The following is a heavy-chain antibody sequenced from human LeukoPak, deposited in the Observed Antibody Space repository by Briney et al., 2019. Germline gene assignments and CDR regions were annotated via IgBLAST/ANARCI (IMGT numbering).Heavy chain of an antibody. D-gene: IGHD6-13*01. CDR1: GFTFHDYY. CDR2: ISSSSSYT. Sequence: PGGSLRLPCADSGFTFHDYYKSWLRQAPGKGLEWVSYISSSSSYTNYADSVKGRFTISRDNAKNSLYLQMNSLRAEDTAVYYCAREDLPLLYSSSWYKGLFPPCGQGTLVTVSS. CDR3: AREDLPLLYSSSWYKGLFPP. V-gene: IGHV3-11*05. J-gene: IGHJ5*02.